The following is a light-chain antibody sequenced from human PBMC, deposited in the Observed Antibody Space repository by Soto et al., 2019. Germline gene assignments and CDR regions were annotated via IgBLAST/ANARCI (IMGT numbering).Light chain of an antibody. CDR2: AAS. V-gene: IGKV1-27*01. CDR1: HDISNY. CDR3: QKYNSAPNT. Sequence: DIQMTQSPSSLSASVGDRVTITCRASHDISNYLAWYQQKPGKVPKLLISAASTLQTGVQSRFSGSGSGTVLTLTIDSLQPDDVATYYCQKYNSAPNTCGRGTRLEIK. J-gene: IGKJ2*01.